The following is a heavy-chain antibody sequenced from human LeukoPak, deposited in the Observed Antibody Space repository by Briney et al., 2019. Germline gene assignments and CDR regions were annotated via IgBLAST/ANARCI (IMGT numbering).Heavy chain of an antibody. D-gene: IGHD1-26*01. CDR1: GFTFSNDA. Sequence: GGSLRLSCAASGFTFSNDAMHWVRQAPGKGLEWVAVISDDGSKKYYADSVKGRFTISRDNSKNTLYLQMNSLRPEDTAVYYCARGRWEPWTGYWGQGTLVTVSS. J-gene: IGHJ4*02. CDR3: ARGRWEPWTGY. CDR2: ISDDGSKK. V-gene: IGHV3-30-3*01.